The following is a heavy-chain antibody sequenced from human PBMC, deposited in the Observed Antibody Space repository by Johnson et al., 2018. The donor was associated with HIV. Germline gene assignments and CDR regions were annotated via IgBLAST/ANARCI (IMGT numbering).Heavy chain of an antibody. J-gene: IGHJ3*02. CDR3: ASITTIAAAGRGAFDI. V-gene: IGHV3-20*04. CDR2: INWSGGST. Sequence: VQLVESGGGLVKPGGSLRLSCAASGFTVSSNYMSWVRQAPGKGLQWVSGINWSGGSTGYADSVKGRFTISRDNAKNSLYLQMNSLRAEDTALYYCASITTIAAAGRGAFDIWGQGTMVTVSS. CDR1: GFTVSSNY. D-gene: IGHD6-13*01.